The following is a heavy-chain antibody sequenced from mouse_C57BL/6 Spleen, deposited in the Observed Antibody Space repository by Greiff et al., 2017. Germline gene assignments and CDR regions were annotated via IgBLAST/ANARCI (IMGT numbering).Heavy chain of an antibody. CDR1: GYTFTDYN. V-gene: IGHV1-18*01. CDR3: AREDYGNSFAY. CDR2: INPNNGGT. Sequence: VQLKESGPELVKPGASVKIPCKASGYTFTDYNMDWVKQSHGKSLEWIGDINPNNGGTIYNQKFKGKATLTVDKSSSTAYMELRSLTSEDTAVYYCAREDYGNSFAYWGQGTLVTVSA. J-gene: IGHJ3*01. D-gene: IGHD2-1*01.